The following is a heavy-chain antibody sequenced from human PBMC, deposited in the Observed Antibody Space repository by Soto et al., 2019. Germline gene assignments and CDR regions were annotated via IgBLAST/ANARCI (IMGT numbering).Heavy chain of an antibody. Sequence: QVQLVQSGAEVKKPGSSVKVSCKASGGTFSSYAISWVRQAPGQGLEWMGGIIPIFGTANYAQKFQGRVTITADESTSTAYMELSSLRSEDTAVYYCASCSGRVDGDGCNQAIYYYYGMDVWGQGTTVTVSS. CDR2: IIPIFGTA. V-gene: IGHV1-69*01. CDR3: ASCSGRVDGDGCNQAIYYYYGMDV. J-gene: IGHJ6*02. CDR1: GGTFSSYA. D-gene: IGHD6-19*01.